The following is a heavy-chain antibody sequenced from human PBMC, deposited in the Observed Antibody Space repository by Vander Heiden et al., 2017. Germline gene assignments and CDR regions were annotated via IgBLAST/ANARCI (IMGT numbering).Heavy chain of an antibody. CDR2: ISYDGSNK. CDR3: AKDLGAGQGT. CDR1: GFTFSSYG. D-gene: IGHD3-10*01. Sequence: QVQLVASGGGVVQPGRSLRLSCAASGFTFSSYGMHWVRQAPGKGLEWVAVISYDGSNKYYADSVKGRFTISRDNSKNTLYLQMNSLRAEDTAVYYCAKDLGAGQGTWGQGTLVTVSS. V-gene: IGHV3-30*18. J-gene: IGHJ5*02.